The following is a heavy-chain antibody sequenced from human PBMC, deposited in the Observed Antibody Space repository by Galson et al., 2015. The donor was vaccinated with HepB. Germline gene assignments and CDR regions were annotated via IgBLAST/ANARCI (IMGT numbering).Heavy chain of an antibody. V-gene: IGHV3-23*01. CDR2: ISGTGATT. CDR1: GFTFSTYA. Sequence: SLRLSCAASGFTFSTYAMSWVRQAPGKGLEWVSSISGTGATTDYADSVKGRFTISRDNPKNTLYLQMNSLRAEDTAVYYCAKERNSGYDWPFDYWGQGTLVTVSS. D-gene: IGHD5-12*01. J-gene: IGHJ4*02. CDR3: AKERNSGYDWPFDY.